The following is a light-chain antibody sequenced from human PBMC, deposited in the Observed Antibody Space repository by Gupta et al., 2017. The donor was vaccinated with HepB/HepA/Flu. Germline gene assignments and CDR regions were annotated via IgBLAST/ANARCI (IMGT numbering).Light chain of an antibody. Sequence: LPLPASVSASPFLSITISCTGTSNDVGGYDDVCWYQLHAGRARKLILYDVSTRPSGRSSRCSASKSGNTASMTISGLQEEDGADYYGNSDKGNNTCVFGAGTKATVL. V-gene: IGLV2-14*03. CDR1: SNDVGGYDD. J-gene: IGLJ1*01. CDR3: NSDKGNNTCV. CDR2: DVS.